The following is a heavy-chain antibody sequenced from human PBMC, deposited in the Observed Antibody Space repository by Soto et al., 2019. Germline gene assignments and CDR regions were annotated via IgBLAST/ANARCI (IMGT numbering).Heavy chain of an antibody. CDR3: AKGPGCSSTSCYSCVAFDF. J-gene: IGHJ3*01. CDR2: ISGSGGST. V-gene: IGHV3-23*01. Sequence: EVQLLESGGGLVQPGGSLRLSCAASGFTFSSYAMSWVRQAPGQGLEWVSAISGSGGSTYYADSVKGRFTISRDNSKNTLYLQVNSLRAEVTAVYYGAKGPGCSSTSCYSCVAFDFWGQGTLVTVSS. CDR1: GFTFSSYA. D-gene: IGHD2-2*01.